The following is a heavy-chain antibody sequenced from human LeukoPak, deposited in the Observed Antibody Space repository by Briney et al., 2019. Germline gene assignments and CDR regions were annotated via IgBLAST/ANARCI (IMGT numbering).Heavy chain of an antibody. D-gene: IGHD4-17*01. CDR1: GFTLSSYS. CDR2: ISKNGRNT. CDR3: ARDLDGDLMY. V-gene: IGHV3-64*01. J-gene: IGHJ4*02. Sequence: GGSLRLSCAASGFTLSSYSMHWVRQAPGKGLEFVSAISKNGRNTFYGNSMKGRFTISRDNSKNTLYLQMGSLRDEDMAVYYCARDLDGDLMYWGQGTLVTVSS.